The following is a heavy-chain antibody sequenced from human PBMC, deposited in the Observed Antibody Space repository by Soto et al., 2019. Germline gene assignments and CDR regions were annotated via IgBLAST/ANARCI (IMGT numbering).Heavy chain of an antibody. D-gene: IGHD3-22*01. V-gene: IGHV3-23*01. Sequence: GGSLRLSCAASGFTFSSYAMSWVRQAPGKGLEWVSAISGSGGSTYYADSVKGRFTISRGNSKNTLYLQMNSLRAEDTAVYYCAKDPVYDSSGSLDYWGQGTLVTVSS. CDR1: GFTFSSYA. CDR2: ISGSGGST. J-gene: IGHJ4*02. CDR3: AKDPVYDSSGSLDY.